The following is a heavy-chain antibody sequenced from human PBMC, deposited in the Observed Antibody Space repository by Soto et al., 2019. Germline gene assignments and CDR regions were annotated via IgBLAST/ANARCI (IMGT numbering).Heavy chain of an antibody. J-gene: IGHJ4*02. V-gene: IGHV1-2*02. D-gene: IGHD1-7*01. CDR3: ARGKSLTGTPYAFDY. CDR1: GYTFTGYY. Sequence: ASVKVSCKASGYTFTGYYMHWVRQAPGQGLEWMGWINPNSGGTNYAQKFQGRVTMTRDTSISTAYMELSSLRSEDTAVYYCARGKSLTGTPYAFDYWGQGTLVTVSS. CDR2: INPNSGGT.